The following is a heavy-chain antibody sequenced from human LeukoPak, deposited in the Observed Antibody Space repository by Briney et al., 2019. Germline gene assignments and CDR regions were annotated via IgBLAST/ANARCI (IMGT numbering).Heavy chain of an antibody. J-gene: IGHJ6*03. D-gene: IGHD6-6*01. Sequence: SETLSLTCTVSGGSISSYYWSWIRQSPGKGLEWIWYIYYSGSTNYNLSLKSRVTISVDTSKNQFSLKLSSVTAADTAVYYCASYRRWYSSSTVGAYYYMDVWGKGTTVTVSS. CDR1: GGSISSYY. V-gene: IGHV4-59*01. CDR3: ASYRRWYSSSTVGAYYYMDV. CDR2: IYYSGST.